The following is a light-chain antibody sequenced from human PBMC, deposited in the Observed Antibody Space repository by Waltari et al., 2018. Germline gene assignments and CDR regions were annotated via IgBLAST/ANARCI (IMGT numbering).Light chain of an antibody. CDR1: QSLLYRSKNKNY. J-gene: IGKJ4*01. Sequence: DIVMTQSPDSLAVSVGERATINCKSSQSLLYRSKNKNYLGWYQQKPGQAPKLLIYSASTRESGVPDRFSGSGSGTEFTLTINSLQAEDVAVYYCQQYYSAPLTFGGGTKVEIK. CDR3: QQYYSAPLT. V-gene: IGKV4-1*01. CDR2: SAS.